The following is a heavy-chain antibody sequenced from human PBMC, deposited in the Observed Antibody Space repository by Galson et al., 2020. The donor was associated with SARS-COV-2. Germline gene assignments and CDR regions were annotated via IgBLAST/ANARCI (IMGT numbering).Heavy chain of an antibody. Sequence: ASVKVSCKVSGYTLTELSMHWVRQAPGNGLEWMGGFDPEDGETIYAQKFQGRVTMTEDTSTDTDDMELSSLRSEDTAVYYCATGTAFAFTNWFDPGGQGTLVTVSS. J-gene: IGHJ5*02. CDR2: FDPEDGET. V-gene: IGHV1-24*01. CDR3: ATGTAFAFTNWFDP. CDR1: GYTLTELS. D-gene: IGHD3-10*01.